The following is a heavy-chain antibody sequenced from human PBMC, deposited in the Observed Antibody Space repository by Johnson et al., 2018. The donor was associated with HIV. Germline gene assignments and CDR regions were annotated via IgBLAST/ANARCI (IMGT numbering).Heavy chain of an antibody. CDR1: GFTFSSYA. Sequence: QAQLVESGGGVVQPGRSLRLSCAASGFTFSSYAMHWVRQAPGKGLEWVADSVKGRFTISRDNSKNTLYMQMNSLKNEDTAVYYCTSLRDDAFDIWGQGTMVTLSS. J-gene: IGHJ3*02. CDR3: TSLRDDAFDI. V-gene: IGHV3-30*04.